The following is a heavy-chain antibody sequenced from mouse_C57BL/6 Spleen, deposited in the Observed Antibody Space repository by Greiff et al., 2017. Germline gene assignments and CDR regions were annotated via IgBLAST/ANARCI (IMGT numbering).Heavy chain of an antibody. Sequence: EVQLQQSGPELVKPGASVKISCKASGYTFTDYYMNWVKQSHGKSLEWIGDINPNNGGTSYNQKFKGKATLTVDKSSSTAYMELRSLTSEDSAVYYCAREKVSDAMDYWGQGTSVTVSS. J-gene: IGHJ4*01. CDR3: AREKVSDAMDY. V-gene: IGHV1-26*01. CDR2: INPNNGGT. CDR1: GYTFTDYY.